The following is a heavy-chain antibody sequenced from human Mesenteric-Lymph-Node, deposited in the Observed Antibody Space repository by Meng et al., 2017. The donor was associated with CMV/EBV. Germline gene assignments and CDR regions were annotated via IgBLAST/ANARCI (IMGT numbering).Heavy chain of an antibody. CDR1: GYIFTSYW. Sequence: GESLKISCKGSGYIFTSYWIAWVRQMPGKGLEWMGIIYPGDSDIRYSPSFQGQVTISAEKSISTAYLQWSSLKASDTAMYYCARRASGSYSFHFWGQGTLVTVSS. V-gene: IGHV5-51*01. CDR2: IYPGDSDI. CDR3: ARRASGSYSFHF. J-gene: IGHJ4*02. D-gene: IGHD3-10*01.